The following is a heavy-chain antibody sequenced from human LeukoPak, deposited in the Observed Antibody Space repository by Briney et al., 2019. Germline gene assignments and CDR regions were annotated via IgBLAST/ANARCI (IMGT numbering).Heavy chain of an antibody. D-gene: IGHD3-22*01. Sequence: GGSLRLSCAASGFTFSSYAMSWVRQAPGRGLEWVSAISGSGGSTYYADSVKGRFTISRDNSKNTLYLQMNRLRAEDTAVYYCAKDLYDSSGYHPLANWGQGTLVTVSS. CDR1: GFTFSSYA. J-gene: IGHJ4*02. CDR3: AKDLYDSSGYHPLAN. V-gene: IGHV3-23*01. CDR2: ISGSGGST.